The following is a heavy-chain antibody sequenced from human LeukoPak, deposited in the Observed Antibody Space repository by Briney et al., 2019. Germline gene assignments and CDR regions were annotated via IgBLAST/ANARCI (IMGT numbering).Heavy chain of an antibody. CDR1: GFTFSSYG. CDR2: IQNDGSNE. Sequence: GGSLRLSCAASGFTFSSYGMHWVRQAPGKGLEWVAYIQNDGSNEQYADSVKGRFTISRDNAKNSLYLQMNSLRAEDTAVYYCARTLTTVTRDLFDYWGHGTLVTVSS. CDR3: ARTLTTVTRDLFDY. V-gene: IGHV3-30*12. D-gene: IGHD4-17*01. J-gene: IGHJ4*01.